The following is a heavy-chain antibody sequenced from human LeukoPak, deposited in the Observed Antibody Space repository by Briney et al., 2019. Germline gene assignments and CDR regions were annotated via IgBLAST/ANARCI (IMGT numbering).Heavy chain of an antibody. CDR1: GFTFSSYA. CDR2: ISYDGSNK. CDR3: ARDGASEVAGSLDY. D-gene: IGHD6-19*01. Sequence: PGRSLRLSCAASGFTFSSYAMHWVRQAPGKGLEWVAVISYDGSNKYYADSVKGRFTISRDNSKNTLYLQMNSLRAEDTAVYYCARDGASEVAGSLDYWGQGTLVTVSS. V-gene: IGHV3-30-3*01. J-gene: IGHJ4*02.